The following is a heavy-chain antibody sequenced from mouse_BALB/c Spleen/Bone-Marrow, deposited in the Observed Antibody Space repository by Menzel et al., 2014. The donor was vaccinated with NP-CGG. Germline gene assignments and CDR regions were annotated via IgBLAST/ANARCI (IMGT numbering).Heavy chain of an antibody. CDR2: IYPGDGSS. D-gene: IGHD3-2*01. CDR3: ACSGDRSGHGFAY. V-gene: IGHV1S33*01. J-gene: IGHJ3*01. CDR1: GYTFTSYD. Sequence: SGPELVKPGALVKISCKASGYTFTSYDINWVKQRPGQGLEWIGWIYPGDGSSKYNEKFKGKATLTADKSSSTAYMQLSSLTSENSAVYFCACSGDRSGHGFAYWGQGTLVTVSA.